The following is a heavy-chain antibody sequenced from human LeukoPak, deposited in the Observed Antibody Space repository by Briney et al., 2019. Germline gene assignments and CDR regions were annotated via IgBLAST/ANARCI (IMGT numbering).Heavy chain of an antibody. CDR2: IILLFCST. D-gene: IGHD3-3*01. V-gene: IGHV1-69*13. CDR3: AREMESLANGFDI. J-gene: IGHJ3*02. CDR1: GDTFYNYP. Sequence: GASVKVSCKASGDTFYNYPISWVRQAPGQGLEWMGHIILLFCSTHYAQNFHGRLTISADESTRTAFMELSSLRSEDTALYYCAREMESLANGFDIWGQGTMLTVSS.